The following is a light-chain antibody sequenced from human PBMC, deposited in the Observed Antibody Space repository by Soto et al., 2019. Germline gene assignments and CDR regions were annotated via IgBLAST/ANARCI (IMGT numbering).Light chain of an antibody. CDR3: QSYDSSLYVSI. CDR1: SSNIGADCN. CDR2: ANT. J-gene: IGLJ2*01. Sequence: QSVLTQPPSVSGAPGQRVTISCTGSSSNIGADCNVHWYQQLPGTAPKLLIYANTNRPSGVPDRFSGSKSGTSASLAITGLQAEDEADYYCQSYDSSLYVSIFGGGTKLTVL. V-gene: IGLV1-40*01.